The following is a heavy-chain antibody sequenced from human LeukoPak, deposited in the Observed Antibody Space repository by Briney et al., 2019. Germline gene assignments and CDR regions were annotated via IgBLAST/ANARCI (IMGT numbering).Heavy chain of an antibody. CDR1: GFTFSSYG. CDR3: ARGPGYSSGWYVLSVDY. CDR2: IWYDGSNK. J-gene: IGHJ4*02. V-gene: IGHV3-33*01. D-gene: IGHD6-19*01. Sequence: GGSLRLSCAASGFTFSSYGMHWIRQAPGKGLEWVAVIWYDGSNKYYADSVKGRFTTSRDNSKNMLYLQMNSLSAEDTAVYYCARGPGYSSGWYVLSVDYWGQGTLVTVSS.